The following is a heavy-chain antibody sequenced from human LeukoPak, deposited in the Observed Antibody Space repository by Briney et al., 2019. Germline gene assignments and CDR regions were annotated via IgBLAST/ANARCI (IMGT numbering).Heavy chain of an antibody. CDR1: GFTFSSYA. J-gene: IGHJ4*02. CDR2: ISGSGGST. V-gene: IGHV3-23*01. CDR3: ATHLITMVRGVITLYYFDY. D-gene: IGHD3-10*01. Sequence: GSLRLSCAASGFTFSSYAMSWVRQAPGKGLEWVSAISGSGGSTYYADSVKGRFTISRDNSKNTLYLQMNSLRAEGTAVYYCATHLITMVRGVITLYYFDYWGQGTLVTVSS.